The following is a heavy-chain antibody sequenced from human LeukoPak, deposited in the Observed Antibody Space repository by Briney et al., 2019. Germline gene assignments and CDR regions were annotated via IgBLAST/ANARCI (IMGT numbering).Heavy chain of an antibody. Sequence: GGSLRLSCAASGFTFDDYGMSWVRHAPGKGLEWVSGINWNGGSTGYADSVKGRFTISRDNAKNSLYLQMNSLRAEDTAVYYCAKRAHYYDSSRYYYSPFFDYWGQGALVTVSS. D-gene: IGHD3-22*01. J-gene: IGHJ4*02. V-gene: IGHV3-20*04. CDR1: GFTFDDYG. CDR3: AKRAHYYDSSRYYYSPFFDY. CDR2: INWNGGST.